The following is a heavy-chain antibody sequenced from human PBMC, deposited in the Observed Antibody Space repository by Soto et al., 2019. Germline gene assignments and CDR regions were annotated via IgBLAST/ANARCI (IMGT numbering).Heavy chain of an antibody. J-gene: IGHJ4*02. Sequence: GGSLRLSCAASGFTFSDYYMSWIRQAPGKGLEWVSYISSSGSTIYYADSVKGRFTISRDNAKNSLYLQMNSLRAEDTAVYYCARERYYDFWSGYYFDYWGQGTLATVSS. CDR3: ARERYYDFWSGYYFDY. CDR2: ISSSGSTI. V-gene: IGHV3-11*01. D-gene: IGHD3-3*01. CDR1: GFTFSDYY.